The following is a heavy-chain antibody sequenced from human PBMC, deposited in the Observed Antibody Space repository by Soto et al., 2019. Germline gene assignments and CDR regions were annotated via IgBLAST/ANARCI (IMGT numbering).Heavy chain of an antibody. CDR1: GYTFTSYG. Sequence: ASVKVSCKASGYTFTSYGINWVRQATGQGLEWMGWMDPNSGNTGYAQKFQGRVTMTRNTSISTAYMELSSLRSEDTAVYYCARGQYYGSGSRDAFDIWGQGTMVTVSS. V-gene: IGHV1-8*01. J-gene: IGHJ3*02. D-gene: IGHD3-10*01. CDR3: ARGQYYGSGSRDAFDI. CDR2: MDPNSGNT.